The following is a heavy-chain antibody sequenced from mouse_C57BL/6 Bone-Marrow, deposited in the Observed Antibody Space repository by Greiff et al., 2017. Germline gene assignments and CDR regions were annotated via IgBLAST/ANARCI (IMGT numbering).Heavy chain of an antibody. V-gene: IGHV5-4*01. Sequence: EVQGVESGGGLVKPGGSLKLSYAASGFTFSSYAMSWVRQTPEKRLEWVATISDGGSYTYYPDNVKGRFTISRDNAKNNLYLQMSHLKSEDTAMYYCARDRGQLRLNYFDYWGQGTTLTVSS. D-gene: IGHD3-2*02. J-gene: IGHJ2*01. CDR2: ISDGGSYT. CDR1: GFTFSSYA. CDR3: ARDRGQLRLNYFDY.